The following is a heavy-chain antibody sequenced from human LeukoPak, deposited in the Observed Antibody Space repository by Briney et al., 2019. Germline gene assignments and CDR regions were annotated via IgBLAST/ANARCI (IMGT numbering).Heavy chain of an antibody. D-gene: IGHD2-2*01. CDR3: ARDGGYCSSTSCYGI. CDR2: IYTSGRT. J-gene: IGHJ3*02. CDR1: GGSISNYY. Sequence: SETLSLTCTVSGGSISNYYWNWIRQPAGKGLEWIGRIYTSGRTNYNTSLKSRVTMSADTSKNQLSLKLSSVTAADTAVYYCARDGGYCSSTSCYGIWGQGTMVTVSS. V-gene: IGHV4-4*07.